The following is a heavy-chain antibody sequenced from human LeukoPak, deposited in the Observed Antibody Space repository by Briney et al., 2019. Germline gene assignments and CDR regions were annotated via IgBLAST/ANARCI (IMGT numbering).Heavy chain of an antibody. CDR1: GFTFSSYS. CDR2: ISSSSSTI. CDR3: ARYSPFVPWELNYYFDY. V-gene: IGHV3-48*04. J-gene: IGHJ4*02. D-gene: IGHD1-26*01. Sequence: PGGSLRLSCAASGFTFSSYSMNWVRQAPGKGLEWVSYISSSSSTIYYADSVKGRFTISRDNAKNSLYLQMNSLRAEDTAVYYCARYSPFVPWELNYYFDYWGQGTLVTVSS.